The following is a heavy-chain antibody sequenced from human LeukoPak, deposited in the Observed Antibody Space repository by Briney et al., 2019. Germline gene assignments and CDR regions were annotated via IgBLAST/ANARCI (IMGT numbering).Heavy chain of an antibody. D-gene: IGHD1-26*01. CDR2: INPSGCST. Sequence: GASVTVSFKSSGYTFTNYYMHWVRQAPGQGLEGMGIINPSGCSTSYAQKFQGRVTITRDMSTSTVYMELRSLRSEDAAVYYCARQGSASGSYYGFDYWGQRTLVTVSS. V-gene: IGHV1-46*01. CDR1: GYTFTNYY. J-gene: IGHJ4*02. CDR3: ARQGSASGSYYGFDY.